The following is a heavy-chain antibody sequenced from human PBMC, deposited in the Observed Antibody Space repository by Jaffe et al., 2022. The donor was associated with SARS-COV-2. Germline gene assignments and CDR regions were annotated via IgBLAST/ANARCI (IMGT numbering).Heavy chain of an antibody. CDR1: GFTFGDYA. J-gene: IGHJ6*02. Sequence: EVQLVESGGGLVQPGRSLRLSCTASGFTFGDYAMSWVRQAPGKGLEWVGFIRSKAYGGTTEYAASVKGRFTISRDDSKSIAYLQMNSLKTEDTAVYYCTRDYGDYSPALGYYYGMDVWGQGTTVTVSS. V-gene: IGHV3-49*04. CDR2: IRSKAYGGTT. D-gene: IGHD4-17*01. CDR3: TRDYGDYSPALGYYYGMDV.